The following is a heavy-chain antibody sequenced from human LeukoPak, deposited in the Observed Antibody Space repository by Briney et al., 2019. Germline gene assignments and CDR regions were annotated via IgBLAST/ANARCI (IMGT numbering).Heavy chain of an antibody. Sequence: GASVKVSRKPSRDIFGTYVIAWVRQAPGHGLEWMGRIIPWSGSTDYAEKFQGRLSISVDKSTRTANLDLSGLTSDDTAVYFCARADDFCMNGVCAFGMDVWGQGTTAIVSS. CDR2: IIPWSGST. D-gene: IGHD3/OR15-3a*01. V-gene: IGHV1-69*06. CDR3: ARADDFCMNGVCAFGMDV. J-gene: IGHJ6*02. CDR1: RDIFGTYV.